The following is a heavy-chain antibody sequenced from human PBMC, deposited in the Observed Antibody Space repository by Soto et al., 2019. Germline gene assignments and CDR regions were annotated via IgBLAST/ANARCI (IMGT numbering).Heavy chain of an antibody. J-gene: IGHJ6*02. Sequence: SQTLSLTCVISGDSVSSNSAAWNWIRQSPSGGLEWLGRTYYRSKWYSHYAISVKSRITINPDTSKNQFSLQLTSVTPDDTAVYYCARTSGHLDVWGRGTTVTVSS. V-gene: IGHV6-1*01. CDR3: ARTSGHLDV. CDR2: TYYRSKWYS. CDR1: GDSVSSNSAA. D-gene: IGHD3-9*01.